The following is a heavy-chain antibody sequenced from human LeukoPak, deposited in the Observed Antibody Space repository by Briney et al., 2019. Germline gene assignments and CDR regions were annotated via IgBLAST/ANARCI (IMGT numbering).Heavy chain of an antibody. CDR1: GYTFTSYG. CDR2: ISAYNGNT. V-gene: IGHV1-18*01. J-gene: IGHJ6*03. CDR3: ARMWRQYPLYYYYMDV. D-gene: IGHD2-2*01. Sequence: EASVKVSCKASGYTFTSYGISWVRQAPGQGLEWMGWISAYNGNTNYAQKLQGRVTMTTDTSTSTAYMELRSLRSDDTAVYYCARMWRQYPLYYYYMDVWGKGTTVTVSS.